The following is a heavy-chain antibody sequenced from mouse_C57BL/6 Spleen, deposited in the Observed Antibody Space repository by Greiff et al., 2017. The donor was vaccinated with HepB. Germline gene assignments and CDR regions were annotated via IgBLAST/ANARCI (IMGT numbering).Heavy chain of an antibody. CDR3: ARSLYYYGSSYGY. D-gene: IGHD1-1*01. CDR1: GYTFTSYW. CDR2: INPSNGGT. Sequence: QVQLQQSGTELVKPGASVKLSCKASGYTFTSYWMHWVKQRPGQGLEWIGNINPSNGGTNYNEKYKSKATLTVDKSSSTAYMQLSSLTSEDSAVYYCARSLYYYGSSYGYWGQGTTLTVSS. V-gene: IGHV1-53*01. J-gene: IGHJ2*01.